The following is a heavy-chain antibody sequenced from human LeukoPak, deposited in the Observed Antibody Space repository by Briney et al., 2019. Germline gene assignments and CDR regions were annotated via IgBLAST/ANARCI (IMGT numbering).Heavy chain of an antibody. V-gene: IGHV4-59*08. CDR2: ISFDGTT. J-gene: IGHJ4*02. Sequence: SETLSLTCTVSSGSINSYYWSWIRQPPGKGLEWIGYISFDGTTNYSPSLKSRVIISVDTSQNHFSLNLNSVTAADTAIYYRARQVGSSRFDFWGQGIVVTVSP. CDR1: SGSINSYY. D-gene: IGHD1-26*01. CDR3: ARQVGSSRFDF.